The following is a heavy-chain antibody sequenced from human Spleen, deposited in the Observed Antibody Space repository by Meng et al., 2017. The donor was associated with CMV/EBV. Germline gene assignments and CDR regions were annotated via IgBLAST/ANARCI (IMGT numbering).Heavy chain of an antibody. CDR1: GFTVSVNS. J-gene: IGHJ6*02. V-gene: IGHV3-66*02. Sequence: GESLKISCAASGFTVSVNSMSWVRQAPGKGLEWVSVLYSGGSIYYADSVKGRFTISRDNSRNTVYLQMNSLRAEDTAVYYCARETIVGGKLGSGGMDVWGQGTTVTVSS. CDR3: ARETIVGGKLGSGGMDV. CDR2: LYSGGSI. D-gene: IGHD1-26*01.